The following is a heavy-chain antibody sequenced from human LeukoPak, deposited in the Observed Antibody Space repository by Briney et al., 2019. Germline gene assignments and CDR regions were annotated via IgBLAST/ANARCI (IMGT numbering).Heavy chain of an antibody. Sequence: GGSLRLSCAASGFTFSSYSMNWVRQAPGKGLEWVSSISSSSSYIYYADSVKGRFTISRDNAKNSLYLQMNSLRAEDTAVYYCARVGAAAAKRVAFDIWGQGTMVTVSS. J-gene: IGHJ3*02. V-gene: IGHV3-21*01. CDR3: ARVGAAAAKRVAFDI. D-gene: IGHD6-13*01. CDR1: GFTFSSYS. CDR2: ISSSSSYI.